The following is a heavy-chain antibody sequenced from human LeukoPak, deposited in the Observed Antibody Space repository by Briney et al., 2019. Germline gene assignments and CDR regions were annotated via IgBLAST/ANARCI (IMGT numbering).Heavy chain of an antibody. J-gene: IGHJ6*03. V-gene: IGHV1-18*01. D-gene: IGHD5-12*01. Sequence: ASVKVSCKASGYTFTSYGISWVRQAPGQGLEWMGWISAYNGNTNYAQKLQGRVTMTTDTSTSTAYMELSRLRSDDTAVYYCARGSDIVAYYYYYYMDVWGKGTTVTVSS. CDR2: ISAYNGNT. CDR1: GYTFTSYG. CDR3: ARGSDIVAYYYYYYMDV.